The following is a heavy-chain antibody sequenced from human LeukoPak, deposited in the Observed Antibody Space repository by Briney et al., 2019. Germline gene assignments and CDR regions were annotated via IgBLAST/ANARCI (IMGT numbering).Heavy chain of an antibody. CDR3: ARLWSSDYFDY. Sequence: SETLSLTCTVSGGSISSYYWSWIRQPPGKGLEWIGYIYYSGSTNYNPSLKSRVTISVDTSKNQFSLKLSSVTAADTAVYYCARLWSSDYFDYWGQGTLVTVSS. V-gene: IGHV4-59*01. CDR2: IYYSGST. D-gene: IGHD3-3*01. CDR1: GGSISSYY. J-gene: IGHJ4*02.